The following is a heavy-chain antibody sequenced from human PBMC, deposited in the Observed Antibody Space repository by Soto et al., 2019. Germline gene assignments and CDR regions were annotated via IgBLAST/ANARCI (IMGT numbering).Heavy chain of an antibody. V-gene: IGHV1-69*01. D-gene: IGHD3-16*01. J-gene: IGHJ6*02. CDR2: VIPLFDTA. CDR3: ATGGHNDGYNFYHGMDV. Sequence: QVQVVQSGAEVKKPGSSVKVSCKVSGGIFTNNAISWVRQAPGQGLEWLGGVIPLFDTAYYAQIFRGRLRFSADGATTTAYMELSGLTSADTAVYFCATGGHNDGYNFYHGMDVWGQGTTVTVS. CDR1: GGIFTNNA.